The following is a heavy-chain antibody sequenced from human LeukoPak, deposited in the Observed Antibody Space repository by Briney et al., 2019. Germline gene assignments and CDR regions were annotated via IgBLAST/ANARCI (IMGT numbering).Heavy chain of an antibody. V-gene: IGHV3-21*01. CDR1: GFTFSSYA. J-gene: IGHJ4*02. Sequence: GGSLRLSCAASGFTFSSYAFHWVRQAPGKGLEWVSSISSSSSYIYYADSVKGRFTISRDNAKNSLYLQMNSLRAEDTAVYYCAREDWEPYYFDYWGQGTLVTVSS. CDR2: ISSSSSYI. D-gene: IGHD1-26*01. CDR3: AREDWEPYYFDY.